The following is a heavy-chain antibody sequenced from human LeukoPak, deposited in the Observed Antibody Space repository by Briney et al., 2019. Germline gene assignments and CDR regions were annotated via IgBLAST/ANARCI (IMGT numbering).Heavy chain of an antibody. D-gene: IGHD6-6*01. CDR3: ARGKTSGSSGAY. V-gene: IGHV4-38-2*02. J-gene: IGHJ4*02. Sequence: KPSETLSLTCTVSGYSISSGYYWGWIRPPPGKGLEWIGSIYNSGSTYYNPSLKSRVTISVDTSMNQFSLKLSSVTAADTAVYYCARGKTSGSSGAYWGQGTLVTVSS. CDR1: GYSISSGYY. CDR2: IYNSGST.